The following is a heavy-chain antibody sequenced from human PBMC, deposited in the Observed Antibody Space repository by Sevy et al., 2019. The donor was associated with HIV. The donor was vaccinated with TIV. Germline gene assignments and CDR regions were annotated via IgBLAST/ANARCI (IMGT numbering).Heavy chain of an antibody. CDR2: INPNSGGT. Sequence: ASVKVSCKASGYTFTGYYMHWVRQAPGQGLEWMGRINPNSGGTNYAQKFRGRVTMTRDTSISTAYMELSRLRSDDTAVYYCARRTTYYYDSSGPNDAFDIWGQGTMVTVSS. CDR1: GYTFTGYY. J-gene: IGHJ3*02. CDR3: ARRTTYYYDSSGPNDAFDI. D-gene: IGHD3-22*01. V-gene: IGHV1-2*06.